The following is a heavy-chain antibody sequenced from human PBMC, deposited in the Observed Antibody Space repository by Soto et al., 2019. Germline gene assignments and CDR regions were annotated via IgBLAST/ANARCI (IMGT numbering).Heavy chain of an antibody. CDR3: ARERNYYDSSGGEGGMDV. CDR2: IYYSGST. V-gene: IGHV4-30-4*01. J-gene: IGHJ6*02. D-gene: IGHD3-22*01. Sequence: PSETLSLTCTVSGGSISSGDYYWSWIRQPPGKGLEWIGYIYYSGSTYYNPSLESRVTISVDTSKNQFSLKLSSVTAADTAVYYCARERNYYDSSGGEGGMDVWGQGTTVTVSS. CDR1: GGSISSGDYY.